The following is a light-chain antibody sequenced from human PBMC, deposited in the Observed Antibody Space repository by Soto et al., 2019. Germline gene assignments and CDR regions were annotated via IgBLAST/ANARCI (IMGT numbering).Light chain of an antibody. V-gene: IGKV3-11*01. CDR3: QQRSK. CDR2: DAS. Sequence: ELVLTQSPATLSLSPGERATLSCRASQSVSSYLAWYQQKPGQAPRLLIYDASNRATGIPARFSGSGSGTDFTLTISSLEPEDFAVYYCQQRSKFGQGTKVEIK. J-gene: IGKJ1*01. CDR1: QSVSSY.